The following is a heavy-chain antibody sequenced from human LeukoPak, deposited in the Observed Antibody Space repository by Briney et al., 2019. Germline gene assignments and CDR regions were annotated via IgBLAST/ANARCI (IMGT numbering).Heavy chain of an antibody. V-gene: IGHV3-33*01. CDR1: GFTFSSYG. J-gene: IGHJ6*03. Sequence: GGSLRLSCAASGFTFSSYGMHWVRQAPGKGLEWVAVIWYDGSNKYYADSVKGRFTISRDNSKNTLYLQMNSLRAEDTAVYYCARDRMYYYMDVWGKGTTVTVSS. CDR3: ARDRMYYYMDV. CDR2: IWYDGSNK.